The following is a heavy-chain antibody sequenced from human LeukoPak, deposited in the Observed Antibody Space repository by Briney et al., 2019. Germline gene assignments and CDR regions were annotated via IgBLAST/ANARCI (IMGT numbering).Heavy chain of an antibody. CDR3: ARVWGDQSSFDY. V-gene: IGHV4-38-2*01. D-gene: IGHD3-16*01. CDR2: IYHSGST. J-gene: IGHJ4*02. Sequence: SSETLSLTCAVSGYSTSSGYYWGWIRQPPGNGLEWIGSIYHSGSTYYNPSLKSRVTISVDTSKNQFSLKLSSVTAADTAMYYCARVWGDQSSFDYWGQGTLVTVSS. CDR1: GYSTSSGYY.